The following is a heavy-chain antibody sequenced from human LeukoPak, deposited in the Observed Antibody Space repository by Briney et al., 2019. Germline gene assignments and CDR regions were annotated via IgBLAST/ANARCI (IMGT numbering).Heavy chain of an antibody. Sequence: GGSLRLSCAASGFALSSYEMNWVRQAPGKGLEWVSCMSSSGNSKHYADSVKGRFTISRDNAKNSLYLQMNSLRAEDTAVYYCAGEMATTSLDAFDYWGQGTLVTVSS. CDR1: GFALSSYE. J-gene: IGHJ4*02. CDR2: MSSSGNSK. CDR3: AGEMATTSLDAFDY. D-gene: IGHD5-24*01. V-gene: IGHV3-48*03.